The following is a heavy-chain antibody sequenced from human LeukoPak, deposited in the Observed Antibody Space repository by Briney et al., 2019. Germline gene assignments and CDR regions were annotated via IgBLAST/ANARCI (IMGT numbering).Heavy chain of an antibody. CDR2: IYPGDSDT. J-gene: IGHJ3*02. V-gene: IGHV5-51*01. CDR1: GYSFTSYW. CDR3: AGNYYDSSGYYLRAFDI. Sequence: GESLKISCQGSGYSFTSYWIGWVRQMPGKGLEWMGIIYPGDSDTRYSPSFQGQVTISADKSISTAYLQWSSLKASDTAMYYCAGNYYDSSGYYLRAFDIWGQGTMVTVSS. D-gene: IGHD3-22*01.